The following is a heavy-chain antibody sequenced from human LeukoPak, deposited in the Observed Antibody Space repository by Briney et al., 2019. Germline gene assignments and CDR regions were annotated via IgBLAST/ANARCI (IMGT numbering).Heavy chain of an antibody. CDR1: GFTFSSYA. V-gene: IGHV3-23*01. J-gene: IGHJ4*02. CDR3: AKGENGHGGSPLDY. Sequence: GGSLRLSCAASGFTFSSYAMSWVRQAPGKGLEWVSAISGSGGSTYYADSVKGRFTISRDNSKNTLYLQMNSLRAEDTAVYYCAKGENGHGGSPLDYWGQGTLVTVSS. D-gene: IGHD3-16*01. CDR2: ISGSGGST.